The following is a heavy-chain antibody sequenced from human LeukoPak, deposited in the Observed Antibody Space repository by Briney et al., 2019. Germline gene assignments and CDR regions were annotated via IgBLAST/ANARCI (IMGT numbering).Heavy chain of an antibody. J-gene: IGHJ6*02. CDR3: ARGDVVVVAAYYYYGMDV. CDR2: ISSSSSYI. CDR1: GFTFSSYS. D-gene: IGHD2-15*01. V-gene: IGHV3-21*01. Sequence: TGGSLRLSCAASGFTFSSYSMNWVRQAPGKGLEWVSSISSSSSYIYYADSVKGRFTISRDNAKNSLYLRMNSLRAEDTAVYYCARGDVVVVAAYYYYGMDVWGQGTTVTVSS.